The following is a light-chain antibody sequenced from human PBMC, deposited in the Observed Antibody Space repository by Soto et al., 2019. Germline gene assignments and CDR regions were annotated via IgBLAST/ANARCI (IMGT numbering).Light chain of an antibody. J-gene: IGKJ1*01. Sequence: EIVLPQSPGTLSLYPGERATLSCRASQSVSSSYLAWYQQKPGQAPRLLIYGASSRATGIPDRFSGSGSGTDFTLTISRLEPEDFAVYYCQQYGSSLWTFGQGTKVDIK. CDR1: QSVSSSY. CDR3: QQYGSSLWT. CDR2: GAS. V-gene: IGKV3-20*01.